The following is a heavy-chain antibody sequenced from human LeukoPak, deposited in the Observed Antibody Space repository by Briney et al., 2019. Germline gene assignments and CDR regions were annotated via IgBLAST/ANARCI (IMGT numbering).Heavy chain of an antibody. D-gene: IGHD2-2*01. Sequence: SVKVSCKASGGTFSSYAISWVRQAPGQGLEWMAGIIPIFGTANYAQKFQGRVTITADKSTSTAYMELSSLRSEDTAVYYCARDSGADIVVVPAASDYWGQGTLVTVSS. CDR1: GGTFSSYA. J-gene: IGHJ4*02. V-gene: IGHV1-69*06. CDR2: IIPIFGTA. CDR3: ARDSGADIVVVPAASDY.